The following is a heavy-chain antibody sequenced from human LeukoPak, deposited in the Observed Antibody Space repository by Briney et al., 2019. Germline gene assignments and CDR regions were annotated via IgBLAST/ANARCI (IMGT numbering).Heavy chain of an antibody. V-gene: IGHV4-59*01. J-gene: IGHJ4*02. CDR1: GGSISSYY. CDR3: ARGTFTYCYDSSGYYYDY. CDR2: IYYSGST. Sequence: SETLSLTCTVSGGSISSYYWSWIRQPPGKGLEWIGYIYYSGSTNYNPSLKSRVTISVDTSKNQFSLKLSSVTAADTAVYYCARGTFTYCYDSSGYYYDYWGQGTLVTVSS. D-gene: IGHD3-22*01.